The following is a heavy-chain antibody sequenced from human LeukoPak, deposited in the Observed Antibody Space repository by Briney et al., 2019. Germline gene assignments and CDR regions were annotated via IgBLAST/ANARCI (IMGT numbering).Heavy chain of an antibody. Sequence: GGSLRLSCAASGFTVSSNYMSWVRQPPGKGLEWVSVLYSGGNKYYADSVKGRFTISRDNSKNTLYLQMNSLRADDTAVYYCAKKSGIVGGYHDYWGQGTLVTVSS. J-gene: IGHJ4*02. D-gene: IGHD1-26*01. CDR1: GFTVSSNY. CDR2: LYSGGNK. CDR3: AKKSGIVGGYHDY. V-gene: IGHV3-53*01.